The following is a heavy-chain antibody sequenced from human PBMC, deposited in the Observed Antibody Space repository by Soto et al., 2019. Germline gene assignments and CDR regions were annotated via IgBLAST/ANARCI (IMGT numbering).Heavy chain of an antibody. CDR1: GASISRGDYS. CDR2: IYDSGTS. D-gene: IGHD3-10*01. Sequence: QLQLQESGSGLVKPSQTLSLTCAVSGASISRGDYSWSWIRQPPGKGLECIGYIYDSGTSYYSPSLKSRVSFLIDRSKNQFSLKLSSVTAADTAVYYCARGDRITVASHPFPYVDYWGQGILVTVSS. J-gene: IGHJ4*02. CDR3: ARGDRITVASHPFPYVDY. V-gene: IGHV4-30-2*01.